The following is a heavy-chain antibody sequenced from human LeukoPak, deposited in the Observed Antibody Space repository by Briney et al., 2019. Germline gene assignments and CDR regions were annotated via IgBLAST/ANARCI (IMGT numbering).Heavy chain of an antibody. CDR3: ARYCSSTTCYNDQAPGFNV. D-gene: IGHD2-2*02. CDR1: GFTFSTYW. V-gene: IGHV3-7*04. Sequence: PGGSLRLSCAASGFTFSTYWMTWVRQAPGKGLEWVANIKHDGSDKYYVDSVKGRFTISRDNAKNSLHLQMNSLRAEDTAVYFCARYCSSTTCYNDQAPGFNVWGQGTTVTVSS. J-gene: IGHJ6*02. CDR2: IKHDGSDK.